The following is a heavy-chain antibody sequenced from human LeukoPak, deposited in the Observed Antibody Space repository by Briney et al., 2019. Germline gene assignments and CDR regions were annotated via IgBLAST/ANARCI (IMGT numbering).Heavy chain of an antibody. D-gene: IGHD6-13*01. CDR3: ARDGVGSWYPNWFDP. J-gene: IGHJ5*02. Sequence: GGSLRLSCAASGFTFSGFWMHRVRQAPGKGRVWVSCISFDGRDATYASSVKGRFTISRDNAKNSLYLQMNSLRAEDTAVYYCARDGVGSWYPNWFDPWGQGTLVTVSS. V-gene: IGHV3-74*01. CDR2: ISFDGRDA. CDR1: GFTFSGFW.